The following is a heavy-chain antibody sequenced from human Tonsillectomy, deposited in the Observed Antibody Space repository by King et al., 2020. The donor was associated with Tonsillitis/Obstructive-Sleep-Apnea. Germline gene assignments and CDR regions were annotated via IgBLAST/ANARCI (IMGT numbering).Heavy chain of an antibody. Sequence: QLVQSGAEVKKPGASVKDSCKASGYTFTGYYMHWVRQAPGQGLEWMGWINPNSGGTNYAQKFQGRVTMTRDTSISTAYMELSRLRSDDTAVYYCARGITMVRGVILNDYWGQGTLVTVSS. V-gene: IGHV1-2*02. CDR1: GYTFTGYY. J-gene: IGHJ4*02. D-gene: IGHD3-10*01. CDR3: ARGITMVRGVILNDY. CDR2: INPNSGGT.